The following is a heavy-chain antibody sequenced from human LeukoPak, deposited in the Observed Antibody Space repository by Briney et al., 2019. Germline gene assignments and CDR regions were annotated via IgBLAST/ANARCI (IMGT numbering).Heavy chain of an antibody. CDR1: GFTFSTYA. J-gene: IGHJ4*01. Sequence: GGSLRLSCAASGFTFSTYAMTWVRQAPGKGPEWVSIISHTGTSIFYADSVKGRFTISRDNSRNTLFLDMNSLRAEDTAVYFCLQYDSGNIWGQGTLVTVSS. CDR2: ISHTGTSI. D-gene: IGHD3-10*01. V-gene: IGHV3-23*01. CDR3: LQYDSGNI.